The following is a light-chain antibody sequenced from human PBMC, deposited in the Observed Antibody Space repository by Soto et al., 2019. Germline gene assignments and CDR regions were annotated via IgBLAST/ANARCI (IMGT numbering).Light chain of an antibody. CDR1: QSVSSN. CDR2: GAS. J-gene: IGKJ5*01. V-gene: IGKV3D-15*01. Sequence: EIGMSQSPATLSVTPGERATLSCRASQSVSSNLAWYQQKPGQAPRLLIYGASTRATGIPARFSGSGSGTEFTLTISSLQSEDFAVYYCPHYNNWPITSGEGGRPAI. CDR3: PHYNNWPIT.